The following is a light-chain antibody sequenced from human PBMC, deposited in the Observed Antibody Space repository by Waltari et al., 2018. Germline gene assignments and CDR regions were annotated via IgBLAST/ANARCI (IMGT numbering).Light chain of an antibody. CDR1: HSITSGY. J-gene: IGKJ4*01. V-gene: IGKV3-20*01. Sequence: EIVLTQSPDTLSLSPGDRATLSCRASHSITSGYLAWYQQKPGQAPRLLMYTASSRAAGIPDRFSGSGSGTDFTLTISRLEPEDFAVYYCQQYSTSALTFGGGTKVEIK. CDR2: TAS. CDR3: QQYSTSALT.